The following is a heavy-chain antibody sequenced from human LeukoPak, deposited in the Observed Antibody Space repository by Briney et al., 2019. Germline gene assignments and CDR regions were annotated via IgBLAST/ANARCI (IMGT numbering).Heavy chain of an antibody. CDR1: GFTLRSYW. V-gene: IGHV3-74*01. CDR3: VRDGDDFNFDY. J-gene: IGHJ4*02. D-gene: IGHD5-24*01. Sequence: GGSLRLSCAASGFTLRSYWMHWVRQAPGKGLEWVSRVIRDGSFTNYADSVKGRFTISRDNAKNTLYLQMSSLRAEDTAVYFCVRDGDDFNFDYWGQGSLVTVS. CDR2: VIRDGSFT.